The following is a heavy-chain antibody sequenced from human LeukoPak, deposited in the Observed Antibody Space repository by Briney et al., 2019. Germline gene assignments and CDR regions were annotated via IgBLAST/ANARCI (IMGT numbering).Heavy chain of an antibody. V-gene: IGHV3-74*01. J-gene: IGHJ4*02. CDR3: ARGPNSNWSGLDF. D-gene: IGHD6-6*01. Sequence: GGSLRLSCTASGFSFSGHWMHWARQLPGKGLVWVSRISPTGSTTSYADSVKGRFTVSRDNAKNTLYLQVNNLRAEDTAVYYCARGPNSNWSGLDFWGQGTLLTVSS. CDR1: GFSFSGHW. CDR2: ISPTGSTT.